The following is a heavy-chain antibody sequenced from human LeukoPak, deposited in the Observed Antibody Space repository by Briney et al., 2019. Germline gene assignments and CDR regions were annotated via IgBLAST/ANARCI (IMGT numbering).Heavy chain of an antibody. CDR1: GFTFTSYS. CDR3: AKGGKWDVTPFDY. D-gene: IGHD1-26*01. V-gene: IGHV3-23*01. CDR2: ISGGGGST. Sequence: GVSLRLSCAASGFTFTSYSMNWVRQAPGKGLEWVSTISGGGGSTYYADSVKGRFAISRDNSKNTLYLQVNSLRAEDTAVYYCAKGGKWDVTPFDYWGQGTLVTVSS. J-gene: IGHJ4*02.